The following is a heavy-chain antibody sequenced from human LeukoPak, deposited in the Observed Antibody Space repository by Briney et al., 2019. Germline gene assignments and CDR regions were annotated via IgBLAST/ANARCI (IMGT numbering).Heavy chain of an antibody. J-gene: IGHJ6*03. V-gene: IGHV4-39*01. CDR2: IYYSGST. CDR1: GGSISSSSYY. Sequence: PSETLSLTCTVSGGSISSSSYYWGWIRQPPGKGLEWIGSIYYSGSTYYNPSLKSRVTISVDTSKNQFSLKLSSVTAADTAVYYCATLRYCSGGPCMDVWGKGTTVTVSS. CDR3: ATLRYCSGGPCMDV. D-gene: IGHD2-15*01.